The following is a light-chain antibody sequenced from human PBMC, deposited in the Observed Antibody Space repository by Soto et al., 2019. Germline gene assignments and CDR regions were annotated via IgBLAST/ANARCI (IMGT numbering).Light chain of an antibody. J-gene: IGKJ1*01. CDR1: QSVSSY. CDR2: DVS. CDR3: QQRSNWPRT. V-gene: IGKV3-11*01. Sequence: EIVLTQSPATPSLSPGERATLSCRASQSVSSYLAWYQQKPGQAPRLLIYDVSNRATGIPARFSGSGSGTDFTLTISSLEPEDFAVYYCQQRSNWPRTFGQGTKVDIK.